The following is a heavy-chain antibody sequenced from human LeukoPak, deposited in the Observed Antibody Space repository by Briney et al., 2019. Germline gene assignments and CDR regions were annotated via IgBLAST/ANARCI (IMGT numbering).Heavy chain of an antibody. J-gene: IGHJ3*02. Sequence: GGSLRLSCAASGFTFSNYSMNWVRQAPGKGLEWVSSINRSGSYIYYADSVKGRFTISRDNAKNSLYLQMNSLRAEDTAVFFLAREICYGDYPSGDAFDNWGQGTMVTVSS. D-gene: IGHD4-17*01. V-gene: IGHV3-21*01. CDR3: AREICYGDYPSGDAFDN. CDR1: GFTFSNYS. CDR2: INRSGSYI.